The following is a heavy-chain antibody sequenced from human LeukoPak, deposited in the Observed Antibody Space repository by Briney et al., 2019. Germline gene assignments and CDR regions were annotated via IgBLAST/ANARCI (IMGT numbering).Heavy chain of an antibody. V-gene: IGHV4-39*01. CDR1: GGSISSSSYY. D-gene: IGHD3-10*01. CDR3: AKKPLGDEDAFDI. CDR2: IYYSGST. Sequence: SETLSLTCTVSGGSISSSSYYWGWIRQPPGKGLEWIGSIYYSGSTYYNPSLKSRVTISVDTSKNQFSLKLSSVTAADTAVYYCAKKPLGDEDAFDIWGQGTMVTVSS. J-gene: IGHJ3*02.